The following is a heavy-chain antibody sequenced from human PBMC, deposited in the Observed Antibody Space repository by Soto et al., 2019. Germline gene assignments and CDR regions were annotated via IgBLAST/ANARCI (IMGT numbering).Heavy chain of an antibody. CDR1: GYTFTSYA. V-gene: IGHV1-3*01. Sequence: ASVKVSCKASGYTFTSYAMHWVRQAPGQRLEWMGWINAGNGNTKYSQKFQGRVTITRDTSASTAYMELSSLRSEDTAVYYCAREGIAVAGYYYYYYRMDVWGQGTTVTVSS. J-gene: IGHJ6*02. CDR3: AREGIAVAGYYYYYYRMDV. D-gene: IGHD6-19*01. CDR2: INAGNGNT.